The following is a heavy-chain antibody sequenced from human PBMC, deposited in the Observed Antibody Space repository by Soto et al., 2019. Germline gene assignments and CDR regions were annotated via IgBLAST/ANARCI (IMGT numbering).Heavy chain of an antibody. V-gene: IGHV1-69*01. CDR1: GGTFSSYA. J-gene: IGHJ6*02. CDR2: IIPIFGTA. CDR3: ARDDLHIAVAGTSYYYGMDV. Sequence: QVQLVQYGAEVKKPGSSLKVSCKASGGTFSSYAISWVRQAPVQGREWMGGIIPIFGTANYAQKFQGRVTITADESTSTSYMELSSLRSEDTAVYYCARDDLHIAVAGTSYYYGMDVWGQGTTVTVSS. D-gene: IGHD6-19*01.